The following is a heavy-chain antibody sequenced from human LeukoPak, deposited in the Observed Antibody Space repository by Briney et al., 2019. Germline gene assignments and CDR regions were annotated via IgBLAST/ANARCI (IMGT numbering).Heavy chain of an antibody. J-gene: IGHJ6*03. CDR2: VNSDGTGT. V-gene: IGHV3-74*01. CDR1: GFTFSSYR. CDR3: IRTLIVATSPYMYV. D-gene: IGHD5-12*01. Sequence: GGSLRLSCAASGFTFSSYRMHWVRQAPGKGLVWVSRVNSDGTGTTYADSVEGRFTISRDNAKNTVYLQMHSLRAEDTAIYYCIRTLIVATSPYMYVWGKGTMVTVSS.